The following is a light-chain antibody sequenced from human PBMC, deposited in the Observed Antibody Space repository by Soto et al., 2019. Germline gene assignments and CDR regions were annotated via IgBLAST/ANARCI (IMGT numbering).Light chain of an antibody. Sequence: EVVMPQSPVTLSVSPGERSTLSCMASQSVSSYLAWFQQQPGQAPTLLIYGASTRATGIPARFSGSGSGTEFTLTISSLQSEDIGVYYCQQYDRWPRTFGQGTKVDIK. J-gene: IGKJ1*01. CDR2: GAS. CDR3: QQYDRWPRT. V-gene: IGKV3-15*01. CDR1: QSVSSY.